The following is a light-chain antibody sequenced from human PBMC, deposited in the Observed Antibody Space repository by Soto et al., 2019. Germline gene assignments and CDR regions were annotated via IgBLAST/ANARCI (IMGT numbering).Light chain of an antibody. CDR3: PKDGSSPH. CDR1: QSVSSNY. CDR2: GAS. J-gene: IGKJ4*01. V-gene: IGKV3-20*01. Sequence: EIVLTQSPGTLSLSPGESATLSCRASQSVSSNYLAWYQHRRGQAPRLLIYGASSRATGIRDRFSGSGSGTDFPLTIARLEPEDFAVYYCPKDGSSPHFGGGTKVEIK.